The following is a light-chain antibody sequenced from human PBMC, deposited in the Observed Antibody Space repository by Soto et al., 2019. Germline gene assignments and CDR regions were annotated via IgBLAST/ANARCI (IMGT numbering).Light chain of an antibody. CDR2: GAS. CDR1: QSLTNTF. Sequence: DIVFTPSPRTLSLSPRERGTLSCRGLQSLTNTFLAWYQQKPGQAPRLLIYGASGRATGIPDRFSGSGSGTDFTLTISRLEPEDFAVYYCQYSGSASGWTFGRGTKVDIK. J-gene: IGKJ1*01. V-gene: IGKV3-20*01. CDR3: QYSGSASGWT.